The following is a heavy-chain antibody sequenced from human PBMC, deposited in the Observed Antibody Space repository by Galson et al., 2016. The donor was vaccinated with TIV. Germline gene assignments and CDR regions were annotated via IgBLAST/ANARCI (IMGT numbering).Heavy chain of an antibody. Sequence: SVKVSCKVSGGTFSSYAITWVRQAPGQGLEWMGRIVPIFGTANYAQKFQGRVTITADAWTTTAYMDLSSLRSEDTASYYCARNPYYYESSAYDWGQGTLVTVSS. CDR2: IVPIFGTA. CDR1: GGTFSSYA. CDR3: ARNPYYYESSAYD. D-gene: IGHD3-22*01. V-gene: IGHV1-69*13. J-gene: IGHJ4*02.